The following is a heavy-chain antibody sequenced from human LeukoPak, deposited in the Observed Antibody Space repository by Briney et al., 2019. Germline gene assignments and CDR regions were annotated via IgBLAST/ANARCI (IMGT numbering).Heavy chain of an antibody. V-gene: IGHV3-48*03. Sequence: PGGSLRLSCAASGFTFSSYEMNWVRQAPGKGLEWVSYISSSGSTIYYADSVKGRFTISRDNAKNSLYLQMNSLRAEDTAVYYCAREHFIVVVPAAIFRENYFDYWGQGTLVTVSS. CDR2: ISSSGSTI. J-gene: IGHJ4*02. D-gene: IGHD2-2*02. CDR1: GFTFSSYE. CDR3: AREHFIVVVPAAIFRENYFDY.